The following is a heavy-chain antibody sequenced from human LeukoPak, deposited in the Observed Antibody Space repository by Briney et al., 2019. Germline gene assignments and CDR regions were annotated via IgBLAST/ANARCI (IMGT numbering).Heavy chain of an antibody. Sequence: ASVKVSCKASGYTFTSYYMHWVRQAPGQGLEWMGIINPSGGSTSYAQKFQGRVTMTRDTSTSTVYMELSSLRSEDTAVYYCARAPELYSSSRSVFDYWGQGTLVTVPS. V-gene: IGHV1-46*01. D-gene: IGHD6-13*01. CDR1: GYTFTSYY. CDR2: INPSGGST. CDR3: ARAPELYSSSRSVFDY. J-gene: IGHJ4*02.